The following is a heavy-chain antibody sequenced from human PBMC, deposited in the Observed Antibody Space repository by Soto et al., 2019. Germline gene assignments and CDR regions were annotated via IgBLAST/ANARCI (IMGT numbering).Heavy chain of an antibody. V-gene: IGHV3-15*07. J-gene: IGHJ4*02. CDR1: SVSNAW. CDR2: IKSKTDGGTT. D-gene: IGHD1-26*01. CDR3: TTGGSYFWEFDY. Sequence: SVSNAWMNWVRQAPGKGLEWVGRIKSKTDGGTTDYAAPVKGRFTISRDDSKNTLYLQMNSLKTEDTAVYYCTTGGSYFWEFDYWGQVTLVTVSS.